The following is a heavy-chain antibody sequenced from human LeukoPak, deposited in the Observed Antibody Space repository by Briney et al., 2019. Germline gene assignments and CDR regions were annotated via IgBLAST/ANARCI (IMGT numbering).Heavy chain of an antibody. CDR3: ARGSYNQPLDY. V-gene: IGHV3-30*01. J-gene: IGHJ4*02. CDR1: GFTFSSYV. D-gene: IGHD5-24*01. CDR2: ISYDGSNK. Sequence: GGSLRLSCAASGFTFSSYVMHWVRQAPGKGLEWVAVISYDGSNKYYADSVKGRFTISRDNSKNTLYLQMNSLRAEDTAVYYCARGSYNQPLDYWGQGTLVTVSS.